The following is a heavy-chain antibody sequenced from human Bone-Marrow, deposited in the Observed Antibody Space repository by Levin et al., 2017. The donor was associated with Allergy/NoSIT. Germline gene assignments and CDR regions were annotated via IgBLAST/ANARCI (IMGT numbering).Heavy chain of an antibody. D-gene: IGHD3-16*01. J-gene: IGHJ5*02. CDR2: IYYSGNT. Sequence: KPSETLSLTCSVSGGSISSGIYYWGWIRQPPGKGLEWIGSIYYSGNTYYNPSLKSRVTISVDTSKNYFALKLRSVTAADTAVYYCARCHISYGWRDLYNWFDPWGQGTLVTVSS. V-gene: IGHV4-39*02. CDR1: GGSISSGIYY. CDR3: ARCHISYGWRDLYNWFDP.